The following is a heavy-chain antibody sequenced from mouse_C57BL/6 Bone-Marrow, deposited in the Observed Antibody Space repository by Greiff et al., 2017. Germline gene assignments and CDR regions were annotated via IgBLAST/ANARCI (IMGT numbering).Heavy chain of an antibody. CDR3: ASPLFAY. CDR1: GYTFTSYW. Sequence: QVQLQQPGAELVKPGASVKMSCKASGYTFTSYWITWVKQRPGQGLEWLGDIYPGSGSTNYNEKFKSKATLTVDTASRTAYMQLSSLTSEDSAVYNCASPLFAYWGQGTLVTVSA. CDR2: IYPGSGST. J-gene: IGHJ3*01. V-gene: IGHV1-55*01.